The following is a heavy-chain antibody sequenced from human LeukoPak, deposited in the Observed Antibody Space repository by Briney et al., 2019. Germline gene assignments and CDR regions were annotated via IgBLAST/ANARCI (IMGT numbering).Heavy chain of an antibody. D-gene: IGHD3-22*01. J-gene: IGHJ6*03. V-gene: IGHV3-43D*03. CDR3: AKDRSEAIGLYYYYYYMDV. CDR2: ISWDGGST. Sequence: QTGGSLRLSCAASGFTFDDYAMHWVRQAPGKGLEWVSLISWDGGSTYYADSVKGRFTISRDNSKNSLYLQMNSLRAEDTALYYCAKDRSEAIGLYYYYYYMDVWGKGTTVTVSS. CDR1: GFTFDDYA.